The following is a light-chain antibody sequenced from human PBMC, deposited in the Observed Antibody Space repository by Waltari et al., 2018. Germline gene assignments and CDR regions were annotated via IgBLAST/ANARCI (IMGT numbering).Light chain of an antibody. V-gene: IGLV2-23*02. J-gene: IGLJ3*02. Sequence: QSALPQPASVSGSPGQSITISCTGTSRDVGDSNLVSWYQQHPGEAPKLMIYEVTKRPSGVSTRFSASKSANTASLTISGLQAEDEADYYCSSYADSSTFWMFGGGTKVTVL. CDR1: SRDVGDSNL. CDR2: EVT. CDR3: SSYADSSTFWM.